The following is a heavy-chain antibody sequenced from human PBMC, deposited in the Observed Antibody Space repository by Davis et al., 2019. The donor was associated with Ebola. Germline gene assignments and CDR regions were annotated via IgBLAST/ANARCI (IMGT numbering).Heavy chain of an antibody. V-gene: IGHV3-48*02. J-gene: IGHJ6*02. D-gene: IGHD2-2*01. Sequence: GESLKISCAASGFTFSNAWMSWVRQAPGKGLEWVSYISSSSSTIYYADSVKGRFTISRDNAKNSLYLQMNSLRDEDTAVYYCARGSGDIVVVPAAMHRYYYGMDVWGQGTTVTVSS. CDR3: ARGSGDIVVVPAAMHRYYYGMDV. CDR2: ISSSSSTI. CDR1: GFTFSNAW.